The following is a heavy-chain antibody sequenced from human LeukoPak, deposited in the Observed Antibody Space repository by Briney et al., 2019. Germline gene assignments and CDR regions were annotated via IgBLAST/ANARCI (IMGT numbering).Heavy chain of an antibody. CDR3: ARGPYIAVAGTGWFDP. CDR2: IDTAGDT. CDR1: GFTFSHYD. V-gene: IGHV3-13*01. J-gene: IGHJ5*02. D-gene: IGHD6-19*01. Sequence: GGSLRLSCAASGFTFSHYDMHWVRQATGKGLEWVSGIDTAGDTYYAGSVKGRFTISRENAKNSLYLQMNSLRAGDTAVYYCARGPYIAVAGTGWFDPWGQGTLVTVSS.